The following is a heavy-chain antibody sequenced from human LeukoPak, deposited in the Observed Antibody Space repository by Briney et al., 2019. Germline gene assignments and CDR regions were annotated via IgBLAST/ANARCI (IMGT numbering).Heavy chain of an antibody. V-gene: IGHV4-34*01. Sequence: SETLSLTCAVYGGSFSGYYWSWIRQPPGKGPEWIGEINHSGSTNYNPSLKSRVTISVDTSKNQFSLKLSSVTAADTAVYYCARGEWELGYWGQGTLATVSS. CDR2: INHSGST. CDR1: GGSFSGYY. CDR3: ARGEWELGY. D-gene: IGHD1-26*01. J-gene: IGHJ4*02.